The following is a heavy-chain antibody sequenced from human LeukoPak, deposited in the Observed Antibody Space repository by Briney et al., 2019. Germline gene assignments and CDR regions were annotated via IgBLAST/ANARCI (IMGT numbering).Heavy chain of an antibody. CDR1: GYTFTDYF. V-gene: IGHV1-2*02. D-gene: IGHD6-19*01. CDR2: INPNSGDT. Sequence: GASVKVSCKTSGYTFTDYFVHWVRQAPGQGLEWMGWINPNSGDTDYAQKFPGRVTMTGDTSISTAYMDLSRRRPDDTAVYYCARDLSRVAGTYYFDYWGQRTLVTVSS. J-gene: IGHJ4*02. CDR3: ARDLSRVAGTYYFDY.